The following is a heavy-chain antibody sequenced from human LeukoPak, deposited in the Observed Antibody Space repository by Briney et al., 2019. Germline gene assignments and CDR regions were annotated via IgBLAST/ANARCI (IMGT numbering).Heavy chain of an antibody. CDR3: ARDWYYDSSGYYDAFDI. CDR2: IKQDGSEK. V-gene: IGHV3-7*01. Sequence: GGSLRLSCAASGFTFSSYWMSWVRQAPGKGLEWVANIKQDGSEKYYVDSVKGRFTISRDNAKNSLYLQMNSLRAEDTAVYYCARDWYYDSSGYYDAFDIRGQGTMVTVSS. CDR1: GFTFSSYW. J-gene: IGHJ3*02. D-gene: IGHD3-22*01.